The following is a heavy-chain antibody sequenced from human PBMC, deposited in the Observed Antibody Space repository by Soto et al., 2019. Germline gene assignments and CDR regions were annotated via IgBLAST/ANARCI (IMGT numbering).Heavy chain of an antibody. CDR3: AGFITMYYYYMDV. J-gene: IGHJ6*03. CDR2: IYYSGST. CDR1: GGSISSGGYY. Sequence: PSETLSLTCTFSGGSISSGGYYWSWIRQHPGKGLEWIGYIYYSGSTYYNPSLKSRVTISVDTSKNQFSLKLSSVTAADTAVYYCAGFITMYYYYMDVWGKGTTVTVSS. V-gene: IGHV4-31*03. D-gene: IGHD3-3*01.